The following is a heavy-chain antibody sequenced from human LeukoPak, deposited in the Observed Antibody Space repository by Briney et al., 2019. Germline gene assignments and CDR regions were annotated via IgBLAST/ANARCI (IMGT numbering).Heavy chain of an antibody. D-gene: IGHD3-3*01. V-gene: IGHV4-59*08. J-gene: IGHJ5*02. CDR3: ARVTPAYDFWSGYYTPNWFDP. Sequence: SETLSLTCTVSGGSISSYYWSWIRQPPGKGLEWIGYIYYSGSTNYNPSLKSRVTISVDTSKNQFSPKLSSVTAADTAVYYCARVTPAYDFWSGYYTPNWFDPWGQGTLVTVSS. CDR2: IYYSGST. CDR1: GGSISSYY.